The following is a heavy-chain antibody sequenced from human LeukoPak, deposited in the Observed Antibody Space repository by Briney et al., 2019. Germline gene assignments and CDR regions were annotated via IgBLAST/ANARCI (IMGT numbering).Heavy chain of an antibody. CDR2: IHYSGNT. CDR3: ARHFHYDFWSGYYHPNWFDP. Sequence: SETLSLTCTVSGGSISDSSYYWGWIRQPPGKGLEWIGSIHYSGNTYYNPSLKSRLTISVDTSKNQFSLKVRSVTAADTAVYYCARHFHYDFWSGYYHPNWFDPWGQGTLLTVSS. D-gene: IGHD3-3*01. CDR1: GGSISDSSYY. V-gene: IGHV4-39*01. J-gene: IGHJ5*02.